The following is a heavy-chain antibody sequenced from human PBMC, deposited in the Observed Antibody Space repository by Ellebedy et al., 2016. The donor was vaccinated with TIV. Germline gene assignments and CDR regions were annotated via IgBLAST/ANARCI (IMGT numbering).Heavy chain of an antibody. V-gene: IGHV3-23*01. Sequence: GGSLRLSCAASGFTFNRYAMTWVRQAPGKGLEWVSAISSSGGTTYYADSVRGRFTISRDNSKNTMYLQMNSLRAEDTAIYYCAKARVAVTAPFDYWGQGILVTVSS. CDR2: ISSSGGTT. CDR3: AKARVAVTAPFDY. D-gene: IGHD2-21*02. CDR1: GFTFNRYA. J-gene: IGHJ4*02.